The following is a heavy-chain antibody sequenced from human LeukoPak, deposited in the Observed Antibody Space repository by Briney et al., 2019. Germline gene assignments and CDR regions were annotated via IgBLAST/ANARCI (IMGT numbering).Heavy chain of an antibody. CDR3: ARPRYFGPNLHYFGMGL. Sequence: VSVKVSCKASGYTFTSYAMHWVRQAPGQRLEWMGWINAGNGNTKYSQKFQGRVTITRDTSASTAYMELSSLRSEDTAVYYCARPRYFGPNLHYFGMGLWGQGTTVTVSS. J-gene: IGHJ6*02. D-gene: IGHD3-9*01. CDR1: GYTFTSYA. CDR2: INAGNGNT. V-gene: IGHV1-3*01.